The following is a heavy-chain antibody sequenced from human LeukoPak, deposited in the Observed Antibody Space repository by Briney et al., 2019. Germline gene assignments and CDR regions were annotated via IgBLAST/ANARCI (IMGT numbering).Heavy chain of an antibody. Sequence: GASVKVSCKASGYTFTAYYIHWVRQAPGQGLEWMGWINPNSGGTNYAQKFQGRVTMTRDTSISTAYMELSRLTSDDTAVYFCARRCDTSSYYTYYFDYWGQGTLVTVSS. D-gene: IGHD3-22*01. V-gene: IGHV1-2*02. J-gene: IGHJ4*02. CDR1: GYTFTAYY. CDR2: INPNSGGT. CDR3: ARRCDTSSYYTYYFDY.